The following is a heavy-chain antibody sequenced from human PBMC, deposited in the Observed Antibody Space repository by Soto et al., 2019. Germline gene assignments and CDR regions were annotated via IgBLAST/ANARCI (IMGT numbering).Heavy chain of an antibody. CDR1: GYTFTGHY. V-gene: IGHV1-2*02. CDR3: ARETLAFDP. J-gene: IGHJ5*02. CDR2: INANNGDT. D-gene: IGHD1-1*01. Sequence: QVQLVQSGAEVKKPGASVKVSCKASGYTFTGHYIHWVRQAPGQGLEWMGWINANNGDTKYAQKFQGRVTMTRDTSISTADMELSRLTSDDAAVYYGARETLAFDPWGQGTLVTVSS.